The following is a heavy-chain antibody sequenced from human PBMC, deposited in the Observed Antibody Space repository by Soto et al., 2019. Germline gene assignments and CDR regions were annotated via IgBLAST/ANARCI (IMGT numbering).Heavy chain of an antibody. CDR3: ARSIDP. V-gene: IGHV4-31*03. J-gene: IGHJ5*02. CDR2: IYYSGST. CDR1: GGSISSGGYY. Sequence: QVQLQESGPGLVKPSQTLSLTCTVSGGSISSGGYYWSWIRQHPGKGLSWIGYIYYSGSTYYDPSLKRRVTITVDTSKNQSSLKLSSVTAACTAVYDCARSIDPWGQGTLVTVSS.